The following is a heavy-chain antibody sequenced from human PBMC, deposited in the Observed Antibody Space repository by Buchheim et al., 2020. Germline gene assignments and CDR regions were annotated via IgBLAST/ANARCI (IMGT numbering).Heavy chain of an antibody. J-gene: IGHJ4*02. CDR2: IDPNSGGT. CDR1: GYTFTDYY. V-gene: IGHV1-2*02. Sequence: QVQLVQSGAEVKKPGASVKVSCKASGYTFTDYYIHWVRQAPGQGLEWMGWIDPNSGGTNSAEKFQGRVTMTRDTSISTAYMDLSSLTSDDAAVYYCARGEAQWTPDYWGQGTL. D-gene: IGHD6-19*01. CDR3: ARGEAQWTPDY.